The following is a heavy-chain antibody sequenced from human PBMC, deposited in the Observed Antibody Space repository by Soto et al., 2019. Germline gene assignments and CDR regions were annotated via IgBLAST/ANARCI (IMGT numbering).Heavy chain of an antibody. V-gene: IGHV4-39*01. CDR2: IYYSGST. J-gene: IGHJ6*02. D-gene: IGHD2-21*02. CDR1: GGSISSSSYY. Sequence: QLQLQESGPGLVKPSETLSLTCTVSGGSISSSSYYWGWIRQPPGKGLEWIGSIYYSGSTYYNPSPQSRVTISDDTSRNQFSLKLSSVTAADTAVYYCASGIVVVTARGDYYYYGMDVWGQGTTVTVSS. CDR3: ASGIVVVTARGDYYYYGMDV.